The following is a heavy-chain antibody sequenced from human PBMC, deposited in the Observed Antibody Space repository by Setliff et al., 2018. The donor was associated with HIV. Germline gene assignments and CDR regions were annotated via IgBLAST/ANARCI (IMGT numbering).Heavy chain of an antibody. V-gene: IGHV4-34*01. CDR2: INHSGST. D-gene: IGHD3-3*01. J-gene: IGHJ3*02. CDR1: GGSFSGYY. CDR3: ARVDGYDFWSGYFTPHAFDI. Sequence: SETLSLTCAVYGGSFSGYYWSWIRQPPGKGLEWIGEINHSGSTNYNPSLKSRVTISVDTSKNQFSLKLSSVTAADTAVYYCARVDGYDFWSGYFTPHAFDIWGQGTMVTVSS.